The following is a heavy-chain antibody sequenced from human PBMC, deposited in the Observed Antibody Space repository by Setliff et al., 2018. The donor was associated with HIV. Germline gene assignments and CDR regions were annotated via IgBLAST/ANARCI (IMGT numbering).Heavy chain of an antibody. J-gene: IGHJ4*02. V-gene: IGHV1-18*01. CDR3: ARDQYVGGYCSGGSCSGGY. CDR2: ISAYNGNT. CDR1: GYTFTSYG. Sequence: ASVKVSCKASGYTFTSYGISWVRQAPGQGLEWMGWISAYNGNTNYAQKLQGRVTMTTDTSTSTAYTELRSLRSDDTAVYYCARDQYVGGYCSGGSCSGGYWGQGTLVTVSS. D-gene: IGHD2-15*01.